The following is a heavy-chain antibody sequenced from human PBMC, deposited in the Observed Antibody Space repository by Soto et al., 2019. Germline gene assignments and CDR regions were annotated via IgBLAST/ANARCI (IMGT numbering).Heavy chain of an antibody. J-gene: IGHJ4*02. CDR2: ISDGVTNE. CDR3: ARSCGGGSCLDY. CDR1: GFSFSNYG. Sequence: QVQLVESGGGVVQPGRSLRLSCAASGFSFSNYGLHWVRQAPGKGLEWVAVISDGVTNEYYADSVKGRFTISRDNSKNTLFLQMNSLRAEDTAVYYCARSCGGGSCLDYWGQGTLVTVSS. V-gene: IGHV3-30*03. D-gene: IGHD2-15*01.